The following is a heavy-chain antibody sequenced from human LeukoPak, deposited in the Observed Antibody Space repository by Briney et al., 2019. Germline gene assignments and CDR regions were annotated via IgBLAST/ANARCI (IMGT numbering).Heavy chain of an antibody. CDR1: GYTFTSYY. J-gene: IGHJ4*02. CDR2: INPSGGST. V-gene: IGHV1-46*01. D-gene: IGHD3-22*01. CDR3: ATDYYYDSSGSYYTVDY. Sequence: ASVKVSCKASGYTFTSYYMHWVRRAPGEGLEWMGMINPSGGSTSYAQKFQGRVTMTEDTSTDTAYMELSSLRSEDTAVYYCATDYYYDSSGSYYTVDYWGQGTLVTVSS.